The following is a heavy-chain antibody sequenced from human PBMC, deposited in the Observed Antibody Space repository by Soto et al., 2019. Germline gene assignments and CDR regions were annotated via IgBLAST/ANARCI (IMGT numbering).Heavy chain of an antibody. J-gene: IGHJ5*02. Sequence: SETLSLTCAVSGGSISSSNWWSWVRQPPGKGLEWIGEIYHSGSTNYNPSLKSRVTISVDKSKNQFSLKLSSVTAADTAVYYCARGGNDSSGYYSSWFDPWGQGTLVT. CDR1: GGSISSSNW. D-gene: IGHD3-22*01. V-gene: IGHV4-4*02. CDR2: IYHSGST. CDR3: ARGGNDSSGYYSSWFDP.